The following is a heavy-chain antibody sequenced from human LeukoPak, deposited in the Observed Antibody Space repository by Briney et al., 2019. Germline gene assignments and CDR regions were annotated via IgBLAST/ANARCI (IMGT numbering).Heavy chain of an antibody. J-gene: IGHJ5*02. D-gene: IGHD2/OR15-2a*01. CDR3: ARVLALGSFDP. CDR1: GFTFDDYG. CDR2: INWNGGST. V-gene: IGHV3-20*01. Sequence: GGSLRLSCAASGFTFDDYGMSWVREAPGKGLEWGSGINWNGGSTGYADSVKGRFTISRDNAKNSLYLQMNSLRAEDTALYHCARVLALGSFDPWGQGTVVTVSA.